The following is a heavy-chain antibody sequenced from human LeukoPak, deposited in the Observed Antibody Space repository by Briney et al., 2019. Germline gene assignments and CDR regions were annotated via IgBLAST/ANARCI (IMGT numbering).Heavy chain of an antibody. V-gene: IGHV3-30*02. CDR1: GFTFSSYG. J-gene: IGHJ4*02. CDR2: IRYDGSNK. D-gene: IGHD3-3*01. Sequence: PGGSLRLSCAASGFTFSSYGMHWVRQAPGKGLEWVAFIRYDGSNKYYADSMKGRFTISRDNSKNTLYLQMNSLRAEDTAVYYCAKLSLFGYWGQGTLVTVSS. CDR3: AKLSLFGY.